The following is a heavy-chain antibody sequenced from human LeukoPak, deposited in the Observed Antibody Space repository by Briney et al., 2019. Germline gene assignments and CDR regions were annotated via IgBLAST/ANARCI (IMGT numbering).Heavy chain of an antibody. CDR2: ISYDGSNT. J-gene: IGHJ4*02. V-gene: IGHV3-30*03. CDR3: AALADYIDY. D-gene: IGHD3-3*02. Sequence: TGGSLRLSCAASGFTFSSYGIHWVRQAPGKGLEWVAVISYDGSNTYSADSVKGRFTISRDNSKNTVYLQMNSLRAEDTAIYYCAALADYIDYWGQGTLVTVSS. CDR1: GFTFSSYG.